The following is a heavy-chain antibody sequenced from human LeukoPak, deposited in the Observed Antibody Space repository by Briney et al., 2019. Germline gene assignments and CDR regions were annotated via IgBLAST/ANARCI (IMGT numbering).Heavy chain of an antibody. D-gene: IGHD1-1*01. CDR2: ISPSGGRM. V-gene: IGHV3-23*01. Sequence: GGSLRLSCAASGFTFSNYAMTWVRQAPGKGLEWVSTISPSGGRMYYADSVKGRFTISRDNSKNTLYLQMNSLRAEDTAVYYCAKAQLERREDFYFDYWGQGTLVTVSS. J-gene: IGHJ4*02. CDR3: AKAQLERREDFYFDY. CDR1: GFTFSNYA.